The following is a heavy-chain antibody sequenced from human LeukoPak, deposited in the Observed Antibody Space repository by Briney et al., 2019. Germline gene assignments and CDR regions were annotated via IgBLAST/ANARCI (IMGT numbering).Heavy chain of an antibody. Sequence: SETLSLTCTVSGGSISSGDYYWSWIRQPPGKGLEWIGRIYTSGSTNYNPSLKSRVTMSVDTSKNQFSLKLSSVTAADTAVYYCARGVDFWSYWGQGTLVTVSS. J-gene: IGHJ4*02. D-gene: IGHD3-3*01. CDR1: GGSISSGDYY. CDR3: ARGVDFWSY. CDR2: IYTSGST. V-gene: IGHV4-61*02.